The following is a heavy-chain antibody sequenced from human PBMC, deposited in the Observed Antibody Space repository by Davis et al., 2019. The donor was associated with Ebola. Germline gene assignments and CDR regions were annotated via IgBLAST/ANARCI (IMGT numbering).Heavy chain of an antibody. D-gene: IGHD2/OR15-2a*01. J-gene: IGHJ5*02. CDR2: IWSHGNDY. V-gene: IGHV3-33*01. CDR1: GFTFSHYG. CDR3: ARDPDTSGYYSWFDP. Sequence: GESLKISCAASGFTFSHYGMHWVRQAPGKGLEWVTGIWSHGNDYLYADSVRGRFTISRDNSKNTLYLQMNSLGVQDTAVYNCARDPDTSGYYSWFDPWGQGTLVTVSS.